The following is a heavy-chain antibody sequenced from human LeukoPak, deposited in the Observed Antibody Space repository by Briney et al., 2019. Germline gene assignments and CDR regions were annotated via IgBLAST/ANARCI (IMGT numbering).Heavy chain of an antibody. D-gene: IGHD5-24*01. CDR1: GFTFSSYE. CDR2: ISSSGSTI. CDR3: ARPDDRGYKLNGNFDY. V-gene: IGHV3-48*03. Sequence: GGSLRLSCAASGFTFSSYEMNWVRRAPGKGLEWVSYISSSGSTIYYADSVKGRFTISRDNAKNSLYLQMNSLRAEDTAVYYCARPDDRGYKLNGNFDYWGQGTLVTVSS. J-gene: IGHJ4*02.